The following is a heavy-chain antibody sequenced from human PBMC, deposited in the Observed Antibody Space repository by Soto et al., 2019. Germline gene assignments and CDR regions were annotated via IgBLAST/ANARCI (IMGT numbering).Heavy chain of an antibody. J-gene: IGHJ6*02. D-gene: IGHD3-3*01. CDR2: INPNSGGT. CDR1: GYTFTGCY. V-gene: IGHV1-2*02. Sequence: GASVKVSCKASGYTFTGCYMHWVRQAPGQGLEWMGWINPNSGGTNYAQKFQGRVTMTRDTSISTAYMELSRLRSDDTAVYYCARYAIYDFXSGYYDSSPYYYYGMDVWGQGTTVTVSS. CDR3: ARYAIYDFXSGYYDSSPYYYYGMDV.